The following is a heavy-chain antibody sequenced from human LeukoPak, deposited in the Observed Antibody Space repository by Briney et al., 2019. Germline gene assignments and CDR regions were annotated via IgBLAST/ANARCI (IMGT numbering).Heavy chain of an antibody. J-gene: IGHJ4*02. CDR2: ISYDGSYK. V-gene: IGHV3-30-3*01. CDR3: ARVGVSRAYYFDY. D-gene: IGHD2-21*01. Sequence: GGSLRLSCAASGFTFSSYAMHWVRQAPGKGLEWVAVISYDGSYKYYADSVKGRFTISRDNSKNTLYLQMNSLRAEDTAVYYCARVGVSRAYYFDYWGQGTLVTVSS. CDR1: GFTFSSYA.